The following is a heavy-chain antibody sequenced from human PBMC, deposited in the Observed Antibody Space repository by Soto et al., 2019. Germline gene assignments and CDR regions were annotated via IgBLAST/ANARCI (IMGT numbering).Heavy chain of an antibody. CDR3: WIMEGLSTPSYYFDY. Sequence: SETLSVTCTVSGGSVSSSSYYWVWVRQPPGKGLEWIGSVYYSGSTYYNPSLESRVTISVDKSKNQFSLRLEDLSAADSTGFGCWIMEGLSTPSYYFDYWGQGTLVTVSS. D-gene: IGHD3-16*01. CDR2: VYYSGST. CDR1: GGSVSSSSYY. J-gene: IGHJ4*02. V-gene: IGHV4-39*01.